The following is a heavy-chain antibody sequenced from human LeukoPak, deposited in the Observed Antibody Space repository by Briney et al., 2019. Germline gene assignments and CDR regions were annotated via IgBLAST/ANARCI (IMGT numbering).Heavy chain of an antibody. CDR1: GGSIRSYY. CDR2: IYYSGST. Sequence: SETLSLTCTVSGGSIRSYYWSWIRQPPGKGLEWIGYIYYSGSTNYNPSLRSRVTISVDTSKNQFSLKLSSVTAADTAVYYCAKWEGNWFDPWGQGTLVTVSS. V-gene: IGHV4-59*01. D-gene: IGHD1-26*01. J-gene: IGHJ5*02. CDR3: AKWEGNWFDP.